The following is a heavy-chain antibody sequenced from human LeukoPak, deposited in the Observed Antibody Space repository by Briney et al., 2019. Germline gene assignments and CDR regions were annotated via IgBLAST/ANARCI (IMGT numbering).Heavy chain of an antibody. D-gene: IGHD6-19*01. V-gene: IGHV3-23*01. CDR1: GFTFSSYA. Sequence: GGSLRLSCAASGFTFSSYAMSWVRQAPGKGLEWVSAFSGSGGDTYYADSVKGRFTISRDNSKNTLYLQMNSLRAEDTAVYYCTRASGWLAYTWGQGTPVTVSS. J-gene: IGHJ5*02. CDR3: TRASGWLAYT. CDR2: FSGSGGDT.